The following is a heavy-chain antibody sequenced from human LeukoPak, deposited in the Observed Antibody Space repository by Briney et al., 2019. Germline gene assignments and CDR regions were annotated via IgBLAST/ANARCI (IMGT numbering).Heavy chain of an antibody. J-gene: IGHJ4*02. CDR3: ATHYDYGSPFKY. CDR2: IYYSGGT. D-gene: IGHD4-17*01. CDR1: GGSISSSSYY. V-gene: IGHV4-39*07. Sequence: SETLPLTCTVSGGSISSSSYYWGWIRQPPGKGLEWIGSIYYSGGTYYNPSLKSRVTMSLDRSMNQFSLRLSSGTAADTAIYYCATHYDYGSPFKYWSQGALVTVSS.